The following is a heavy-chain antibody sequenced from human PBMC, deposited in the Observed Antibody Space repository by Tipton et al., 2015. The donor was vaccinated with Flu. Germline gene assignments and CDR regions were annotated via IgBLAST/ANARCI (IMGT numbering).Heavy chain of an antibody. V-gene: IGHV3-23*01. J-gene: IGHJ4*02. CDR3: AKDVYNYGYRYFDS. CDR1: GFTFRNFA. CDR2: ITGSGEST. D-gene: IGHD5-12*01. Sequence: GSLRLSCAASGFTFRNFAMSWVRRAPGKGLECVSSITGSGESTYYADSVMGRFTISRDSPKNTLYLHMESLRAEDTAVYYCAKDVYNYGYRYFDSWGQGTLVTVSS.